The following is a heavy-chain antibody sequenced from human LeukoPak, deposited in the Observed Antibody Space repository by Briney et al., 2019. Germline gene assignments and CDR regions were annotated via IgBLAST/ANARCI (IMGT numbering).Heavy chain of an antibody. CDR1: GYSFTNYW. D-gene: IGHD2-2*01. CDR2: IYPGDSDS. J-gene: IGHJ6*03. CDR3: ARGVPGYCSSTSCYAKYSFYYMDV. Sequence: GESLEISCKGSGYSFTNYWIGWVRQMPGKGLEWMGIIYPGDSDSRYNPSFQGQVTISADKSTTTAYLQWSSLKASDTAMYYCARGVPGYCSSTSCYAKYSFYYMDVWGKGTAVTVSS. V-gene: IGHV5-51*01.